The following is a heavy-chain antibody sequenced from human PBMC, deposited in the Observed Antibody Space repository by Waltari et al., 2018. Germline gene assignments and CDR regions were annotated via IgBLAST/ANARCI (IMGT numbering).Heavy chain of an antibody. V-gene: IGHV3-23*01. CDR1: GFPFCGYA. J-gene: IGHJ4*02. CDR3: AKSCSTSCYTCQLCY. Sequence: EVQLLESGGGLVQPGGSLGLSCAASGFPFCGYALRWVRQGPGKGREGVSGISGSGGTTYYADSVKGRFTISRDNSKNTLYLQMNSLRAEDTAVYYCAKSCSTSCYTCQLCYWGQGTLVTVSS. CDR2: ISGSGGTT. D-gene: IGHD2-2*02.